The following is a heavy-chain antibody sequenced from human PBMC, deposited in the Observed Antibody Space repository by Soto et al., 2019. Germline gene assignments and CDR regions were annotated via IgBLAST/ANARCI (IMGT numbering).Heavy chain of an antibody. D-gene: IGHD2-2*01. CDR1: GGTFSSYA. V-gene: IGHV1-69*13. Sequence: SVKVSCKASGGTFSSYAISWVRQAPGQGLEWMGGIIPIFGTANYAQKFQGRVTITAGESTSTAYMELSSLRSEDTAVYYCARVVPAALSDYGMDVWGQGTTVTVSS. J-gene: IGHJ6*02. CDR2: IIPIFGTA. CDR3: ARVVPAALSDYGMDV.